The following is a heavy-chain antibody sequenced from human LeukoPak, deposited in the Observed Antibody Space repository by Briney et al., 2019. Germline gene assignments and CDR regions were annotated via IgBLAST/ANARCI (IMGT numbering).Heavy chain of an antibody. CDR2: IKQDGSEK. Sequence: PGGSLRLSCAASGCTFSSYWMSWVRQAPGKGLEWVANIKQDGSEKYYVDSVKGRFTISRDNAKNSLYLQMNSLRAEDTAVYYCARDDYDFWSGYYMGSYYYYYGMDVWGQGTTVTVSS. CDR1: GCTFSSYW. J-gene: IGHJ6*02. CDR3: ARDDYDFWSGYYMGSYYYYYGMDV. D-gene: IGHD3-3*01. V-gene: IGHV3-7*01.